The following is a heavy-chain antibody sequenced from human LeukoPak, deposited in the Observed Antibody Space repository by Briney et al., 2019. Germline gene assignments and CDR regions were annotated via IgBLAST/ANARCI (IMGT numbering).Heavy chain of an antibody. D-gene: IGHD7-27*01. CDR3: AREKPLGKVFDY. J-gene: IGHJ4*02. V-gene: IGHV3-21*01. CDR1: GFTFSNYS. Sequence: GSLRLSCAASGFTFSNYSMNWVRQAPGEGLEWVSSISSSSSYIYYADSVKGRFTISRDNAKNSLYLQMNSLRAEDTAVYYCAREKPLGKVFDYWGQGTLVTVSS. CDR2: ISSSSSYI.